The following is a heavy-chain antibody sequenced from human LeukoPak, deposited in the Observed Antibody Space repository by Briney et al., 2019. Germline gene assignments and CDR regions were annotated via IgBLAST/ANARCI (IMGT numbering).Heavy chain of an antibody. CDR2: INEDGSEK. CDR1: GFTFSSFW. J-gene: IGHJ4*02. CDR3: ARGLNTSPGIDY. D-gene: IGHD3-16*01. V-gene: IGHV3-7*01. Sequence: PGGSLRLSCAASGFTFSSFWMSWVRQTPGKGLEWVANINEDGSEKYYEDSVKGRFTVSRDNAKNSVYLQVSSLRDADTGVYYCARGLNTSPGIDYWGQGTLVTVSS.